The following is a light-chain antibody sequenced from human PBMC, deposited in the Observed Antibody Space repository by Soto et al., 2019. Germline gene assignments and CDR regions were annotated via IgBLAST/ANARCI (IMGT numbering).Light chain of an antibody. J-gene: IGLJ1*01. CDR1: SSVVGSYNL. CDR2: EGS. V-gene: IGLV2-23*01. CDR3: CSYAGSGTYV. Sequence: QSVLAQPASVSGSPGQSITISCTGTSSVVGSYNLVSWYQQHPGKAPKLMIYEGSKRPSGVSNRFSGSKSGNTASLTISGLQAEDEADYYCCSYAGSGTYVFGNGTKVTVL.